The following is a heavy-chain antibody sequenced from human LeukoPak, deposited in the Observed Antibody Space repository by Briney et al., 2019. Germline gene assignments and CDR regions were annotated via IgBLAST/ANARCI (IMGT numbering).Heavy chain of an antibody. CDR3: ARDFWGAYRVDFFDY. Sequence: GGSLRLSCVASGFTFNNYWMSWVRRAPGKGLEWVANIKQDGSETCYVDSVRGRFTISRDNAKNSLYLQMNSLRAEDTALYYCARDFWGAYRVDFFDYWGQGTLVTVSS. V-gene: IGHV3-7*01. J-gene: IGHJ4*02. CDR1: GFTFNNYW. D-gene: IGHD3-3*01. CDR2: IKQDGSET.